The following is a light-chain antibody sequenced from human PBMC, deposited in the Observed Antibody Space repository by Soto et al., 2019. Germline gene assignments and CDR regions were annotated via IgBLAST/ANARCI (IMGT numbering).Light chain of an antibody. CDR2: DVS. V-gene: IGLV2-18*02. J-gene: IGLJ1*01. CDR1: SSDVCSSNV. Sequence: QSALTQPPSVSGSPGQSVTISFTGTSSDVCSSNVVSRHQQPPGTAPKLVLYDVSNRPSGVPDRFSGSKSGNPASLTISGLQAEDEADYYCSSYTSSSPYVFGTGTKVTVL. CDR3: SSYTSSSPYV.